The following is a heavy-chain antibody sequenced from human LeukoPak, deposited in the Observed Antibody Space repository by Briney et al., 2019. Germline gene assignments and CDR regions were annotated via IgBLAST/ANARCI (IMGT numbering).Heavy chain of an antibody. CDR1: GFTFSNAW. J-gene: IGHJ4*02. D-gene: IGHD3-3*01. V-gene: IGHV3-15*01. CDR2: IKSKTDGGTT. Sequence: GGSLRLSCAASGFTFSNAWMSWVRQAPGKGLEWVGRIKSKTDGGTTDYAAPVKGRFTISRDDSKNTLYLQMISLKTEDTAVYYCTTKGITIFGVAIDYWGQGTLVTVSS. CDR3: TTKGITIFGVAIDY.